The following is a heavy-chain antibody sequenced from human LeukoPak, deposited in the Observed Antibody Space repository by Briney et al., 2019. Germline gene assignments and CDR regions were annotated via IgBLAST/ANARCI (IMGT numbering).Heavy chain of an antibody. Sequence: SVKVSCKASGGTFSSYAISWVRQAPGQGLEWMGGIIPIFGTANYAQKFQGRVTITTDESTSTAYMELSSLRSEDTAVYYCARGLRLGELSFEGYRGQGTLVTVSS. CDR1: GGTFSSYA. V-gene: IGHV1-69*05. CDR3: ARGLRLGELSFEGY. J-gene: IGHJ4*02. D-gene: IGHD3-16*02. CDR2: IIPIFGTA.